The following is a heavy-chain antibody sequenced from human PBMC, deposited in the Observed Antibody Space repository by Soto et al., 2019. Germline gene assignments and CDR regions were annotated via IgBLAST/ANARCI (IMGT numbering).Heavy chain of an antibody. J-gene: IGHJ4*02. CDR1: VDSVSNLSAA. Sequence: SQTFPLTCVISVDSVSNLSAAWNCSRQSPSRGLEWLGRTYYRSQWYSHYAVSLKSRITVTPNISKTQSSLHLNSVTPEDTAVYFCAKSGPGGYIDSWGQRSLVTVSS. CDR3: AKSGPGGYIDS. CDR2: TYYRSQWYS. D-gene: IGHD2-15*01. V-gene: IGHV6-1*01.